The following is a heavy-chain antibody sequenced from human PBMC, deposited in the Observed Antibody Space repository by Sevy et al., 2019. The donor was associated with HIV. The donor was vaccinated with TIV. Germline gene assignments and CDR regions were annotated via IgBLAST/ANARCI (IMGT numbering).Heavy chain of an antibody. CDR2: IKSKNDGGTT. CDR1: GFTFSNAW. D-gene: IGHD4-4*01. J-gene: IGHJ4*02. Sequence: GGSLRLSCAASGFTFSNAWMNWVRQAPGRGLEWVGRIKSKNDGGTTDYAAPVKGRFTISRDDSKTTLFLQMSSLKTEDTAVYYCTTDPLQSFDYWGQGTLVTVSS. CDR3: TTDPLQSFDY. V-gene: IGHV3-15*07.